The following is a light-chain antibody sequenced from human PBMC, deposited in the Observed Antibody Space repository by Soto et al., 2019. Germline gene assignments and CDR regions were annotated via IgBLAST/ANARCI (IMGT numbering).Light chain of an antibody. CDR1: QSISSD. CDR2: GAS. Sequence: EIVMTQSPATLSVSPGERATLSCRASQSISSDLAWYQQKHGQAPRLLIYGASTRATGIPARFSGSGSGTEFTLTISSLHSEDFAVYYCQQYNNWPPWTFGQGTKVEI. CDR3: QQYNNWPPWT. V-gene: IGKV3-15*01. J-gene: IGKJ1*01.